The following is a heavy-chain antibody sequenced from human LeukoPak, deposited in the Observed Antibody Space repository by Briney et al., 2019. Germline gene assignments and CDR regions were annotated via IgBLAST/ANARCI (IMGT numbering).Heavy chain of an antibody. V-gene: IGHV4-59*01. CDR1: GGSISYYY. J-gene: IGHJ6*02. CDR2: IYYSGTT. CDR3: AREDPQTTVPEGMDV. Sequence: SETLSLTCTVSGGSISYYYWSWIRLSPGKGLEWIGYIYYSGTTNYNPSLKSRVTISVDTSKNQFSLQLRSVTAADTAVYYCAREDPQTTVPEGMDVWGQGTTVTVSS. D-gene: IGHD4-17*01.